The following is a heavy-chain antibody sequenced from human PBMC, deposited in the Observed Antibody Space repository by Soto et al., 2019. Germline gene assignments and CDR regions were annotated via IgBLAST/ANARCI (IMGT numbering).Heavy chain of an antibody. CDR3: ATLPSKLRFLEWFQDY. V-gene: IGHV4-4*02. CDR2: IYHSGST. J-gene: IGHJ4*02. CDR1: GGSISSSNW. Sequence: NPSETLSLTCAVSGGSISSSNWWSWVRQPPGKGLEWIGEIYHSGSTNYNPSLKSRVTISVDKSKNQFSLKLSSVTAADTAVYYCATLPSKLRFLEWFQDYWGQGTLVTVSS. D-gene: IGHD3-3*01.